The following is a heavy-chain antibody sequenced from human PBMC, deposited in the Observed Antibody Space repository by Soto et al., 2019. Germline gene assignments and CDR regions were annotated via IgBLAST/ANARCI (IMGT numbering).Heavy chain of an antibody. CDR2: IYYSGST. V-gene: IGHV4-59*01. J-gene: IGHJ4*02. CDR3: ARVGPPLGYCSSTSCYALDY. Sequence: PSETLSLTCTVSGGSISSYYWSWIRQPPGKGLELIVFIYYSGSTNYIPSLKSRVTISVDTSKNQFFLKLSSVTAADTAVYYCARVGPPLGYCSSTSCYALDYWGQGTLVTVSS. D-gene: IGHD2-2*01. CDR1: GGSISSYY.